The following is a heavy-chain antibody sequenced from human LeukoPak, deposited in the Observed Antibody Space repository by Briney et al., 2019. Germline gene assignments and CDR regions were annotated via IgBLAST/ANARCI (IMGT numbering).Heavy chain of an antibody. D-gene: IGHD6-13*01. CDR2: INPNSGDT. CDR1: GYTFTGYD. J-gene: IGHJ4*02. Sequence: GASVKVSCKASGYTFTGYDMHWVRQAPGQGLEWMGWINPNSGDTNYAQKFQGRVTMTRDTSISTTYMELSRLRSDDTAVYFCARDNTTAGPFDYWGQGTLVTVSS. CDR3: ARDNTTAGPFDY. V-gene: IGHV1-2*02.